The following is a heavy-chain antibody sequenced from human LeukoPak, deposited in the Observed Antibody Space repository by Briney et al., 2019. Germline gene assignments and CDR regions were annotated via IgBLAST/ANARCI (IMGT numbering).Heavy chain of an antibody. D-gene: IGHD3-22*01. CDR1: GYTFTGYY. V-gene: IGHV1-18*04. CDR2: ISSHNGNT. J-gene: IGHJ4*02. CDR3: ARGYYDSSGYYHHTYYFDY. Sequence: ASVKVSCKASGYTFTGYYLHWVRQAPGQGLEWMGWISSHNGNTNYAQKLQGRVTMTTDTSTSAAYMELRSLRSDDTAVYYCARGYYDSSGYYHHTYYFDYWGQGTLVTVSS.